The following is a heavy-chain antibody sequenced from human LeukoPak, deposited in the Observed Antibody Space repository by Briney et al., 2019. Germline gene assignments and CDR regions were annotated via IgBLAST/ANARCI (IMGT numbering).Heavy chain of an antibody. D-gene: IGHD6-13*01. V-gene: IGHV4-59*01. CDR1: GDSINNYY. J-gene: IGHJ4*02. CDR3: ASSRRGYTSGWFFDY. CDR2: IFHFGSP. Sequence: RPSETLSLTCTVSGDSINNYYWNWIRQSPGKGLEWIGYIFHFGSPHYSPSLRSRVTISIDTSKNQFSLKLTSVTTADTAIYYCASSRRGYTSGWFFDYWGQGALVTVSS.